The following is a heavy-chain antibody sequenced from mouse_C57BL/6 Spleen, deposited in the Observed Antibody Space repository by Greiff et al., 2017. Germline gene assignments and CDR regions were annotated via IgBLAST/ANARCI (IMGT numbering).Heavy chain of an antibody. D-gene: IGHD2-1*01. Sequence: QVQLQQPGAELVMPGASVKLSCKASGYTFTSYWMHWVKQRPGQGLEWIGEIDPSDSYTNYNQKFKGKSTLTVDKSSSTAYMQLSSLTSEDSAVYYCARSGDGNYGNYWGQGTTLTVSS. CDR3: ARSGDGNYGNY. CDR1: GYTFTSYW. CDR2: IDPSDSYT. J-gene: IGHJ2*01. V-gene: IGHV1-69*01.